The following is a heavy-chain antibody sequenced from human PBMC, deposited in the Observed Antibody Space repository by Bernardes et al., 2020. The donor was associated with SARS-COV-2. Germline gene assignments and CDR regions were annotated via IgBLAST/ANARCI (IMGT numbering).Heavy chain of an antibody. CDR3: ATYSDRLYSPSS. Sequence: SETLSLTCSVSGGSITTTSFYWGWIRQPPGKGLEWIGSVYYSGSTSYSPSLKSRVTISIDTSENQFSLKLRSVTAADTAVYYCATYSDRLYSPSSWGQGTLVTVFS. V-gene: IGHV4-39*01. CDR1: GGSITTTSFY. CDR2: VYYSGST. J-gene: IGHJ4*02. D-gene: IGHD6-6*01.